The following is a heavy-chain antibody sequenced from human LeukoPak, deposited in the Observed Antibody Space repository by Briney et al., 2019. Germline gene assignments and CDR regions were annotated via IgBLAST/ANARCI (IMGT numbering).Heavy chain of an antibody. V-gene: IGHV4-59*01. D-gene: IGHD2-15*01. J-gene: IGHJ4*02. Sequence: SETLSLTCTVSGGSISSYYWSWIRQPPGKGLEWIGYIYYSGSTNYYPSLKSRVTISVDTSKNQFSLKLSSVTAADTAVYYCARVDCSGGSCYSVYWGQGTLVTVSS. CDR3: ARVDCSGGSCYSVY. CDR2: IYYSGST. CDR1: GGSISSYY.